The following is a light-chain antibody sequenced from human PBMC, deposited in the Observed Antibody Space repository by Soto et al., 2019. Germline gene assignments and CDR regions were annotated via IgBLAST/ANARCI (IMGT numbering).Light chain of an antibody. CDR3: QQYGSSP. V-gene: IGKV3-20*01. J-gene: IGKJ4*01. Sequence: EIVLTQSPVTLSLSPGERATLSCRASQSVSSSYLAWYQQKPGQAPRLLIYGASSRATGIPDRFSGSGSGTDFTLTISRLEPEDFAVYYCQQYGSSPFGGGTKVEIK. CDR2: GAS. CDR1: QSVSSSY.